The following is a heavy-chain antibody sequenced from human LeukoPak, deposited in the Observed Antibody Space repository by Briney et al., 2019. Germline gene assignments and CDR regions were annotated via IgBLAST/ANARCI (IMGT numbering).Heavy chain of an antibody. CDR1: GFTFSSYA. CDR3: AKLSDGYNYYFDY. J-gene: IGHJ4*02. CDR2: ITSGGGNT. Sequence: PGGSLRLSRAASGFTFSSYAMSWVRQAPGKGLEWVSGITSGGGNTYYADSVKGRFTISRDNSKNTLYLQMNSLRAEDTALYYCAKLSDGYNYYFDYWGQGTLVTVSS. V-gene: IGHV3-23*01. D-gene: IGHD5-24*01.